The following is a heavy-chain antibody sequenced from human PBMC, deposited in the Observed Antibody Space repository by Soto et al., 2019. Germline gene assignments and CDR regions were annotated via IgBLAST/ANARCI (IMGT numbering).Heavy chain of an antibody. CDR3: ARDKLTGLFDY. CDR1: GGSFSGYY. D-gene: IGHD2-8*02. Sequence: SETLSLTCAVYGGSFSGYYWTWIRQPPGTGLEWIGEINHSGSTNYNPSLKSRVTISVDTSKNQFSLKLTSVTAADTAVDYCARDKLTGLFDYWGQGSLVTVFS. J-gene: IGHJ4*02. V-gene: IGHV4-34*01. CDR2: INHSGST.